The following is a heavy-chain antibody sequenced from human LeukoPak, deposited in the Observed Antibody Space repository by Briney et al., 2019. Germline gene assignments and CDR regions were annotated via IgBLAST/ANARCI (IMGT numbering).Heavy chain of an antibody. CDR1: GFTFSSYA. D-gene: IGHD6-19*01. J-gene: IGHJ4*02. Sequence: GESLRLSCSASGFTFSSYAMSWVRQAPGKGLEWVSSVNDGGDNTYYADYLRGRFTVSRDNSRNTLWLQMNSLRAEDTAIYYCAKARGTTGWLPYFDYWGQGALVTVSS. CDR3: AKARGTTGWLPYFDY. CDR2: VNDGGDNT. V-gene: IGHV3-23*01.